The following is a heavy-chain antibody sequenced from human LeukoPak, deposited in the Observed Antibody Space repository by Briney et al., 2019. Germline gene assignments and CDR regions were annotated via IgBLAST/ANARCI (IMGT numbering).Heavy chain of an antibody. CDR1: GGSVSSVSYY. CDR2: IYYSGTT. CDR3: ASSRGGVLRYFDWLQYGMDV. J-gene: IGHJ6*02. Sequence: PSETLSLTCTVSGGSVSSVSYYWSWIRQPPGKGLEWIGYIYYSGTTNYNPSLKSRVTISVDTSKNQFSLKLRSVTAADTAVYYCASSRGGVLRYFDWLQYGMDVWGQGTTVTVSS. D-gene: IGHD3-9*01. V-gene: IGHV4-61*01.